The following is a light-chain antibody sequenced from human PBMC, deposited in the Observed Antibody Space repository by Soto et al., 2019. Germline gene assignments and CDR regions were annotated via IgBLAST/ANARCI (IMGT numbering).Light chain of an antibody. CDR3: QQYNVYSPT. V-gene: IGKV3-20*01. Sequence: EIVLTQSPGTLSLSPGERATLSCRASQSVSSSYLAWYQQKPGQAPRLLIYDASHRAAGIPARFSGSGSGTEFTLTISSLQPDDSATYYCQQYNVYSPTFGQGTKVDIK. CDR1: QSVSSSY. J-gene: IGKJ1*01. CDR2: DAS.